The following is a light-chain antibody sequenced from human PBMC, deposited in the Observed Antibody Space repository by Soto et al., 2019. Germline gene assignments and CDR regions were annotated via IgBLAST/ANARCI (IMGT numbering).Light chain of an antibody. CDR1: QSVDSST. V-gene: IGKV3-20*01. CDR2: GAS. CDR3: QHYDESLT. J-gene: IGKJ4*01. Sequence: EVVLTQSLGTLSLSPGERATLSCRASQSVDSSTLAWYQQKPGQAPRLLISGASKRATATPDRFSGSGSGTEFTLTITRLEPEDFAVYYCQHYDESLTFGGGTKVEIK.